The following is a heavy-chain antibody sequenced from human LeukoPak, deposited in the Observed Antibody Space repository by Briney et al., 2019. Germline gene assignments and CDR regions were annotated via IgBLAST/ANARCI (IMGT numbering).Heavy chain of an antibody. D-gene: IGHD2-15*01. CDR1: GFTFSSYA. CDR2: ISYDGSNK. Sequence: GGSLRLSCAASGFTFSSYAMHWVRQAPGKGLEWVAVISYDGSNKYYADSVKGRFTISRDNSKNTLYLQMNSLRAEDTATYYCVKDYCHGGFCPFPFFDSWGQGTLVTVSS. J-gene: IGHJ5*01. CDR3: VKDYCHGGFCPFPFFDS. V-gene: IGHV3-30-3*02.